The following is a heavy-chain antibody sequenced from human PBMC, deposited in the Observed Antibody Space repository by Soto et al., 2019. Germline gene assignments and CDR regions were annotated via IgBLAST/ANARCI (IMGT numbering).Heavy chain of an antibody. CDR3: ARVPLDYSNSHYFDF. Sequence: SETLSLTCTVSGGSVSSGSFYWSWIRQPPGKALEWIGFIYNNRSFNYNPSLKSRVTMSVDTSKHQFSLKLSSVTAADTAVYYCARVPLDYSNSHYFDFWGHGAWSPSPQ. CDR1: GGSVSSGSFY. D-gene: IGHD6-6*01. V-gene: IGHV4-61*01. J-gene: IGHJ4*01. CDR2: IYNNRSF.